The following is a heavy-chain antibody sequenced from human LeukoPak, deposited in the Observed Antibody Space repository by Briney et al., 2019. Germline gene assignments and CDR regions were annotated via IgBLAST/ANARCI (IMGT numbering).Heavy chain of an antibody. J-gene: IGHJ4*02. CDR1: GASISSYY. V-gene: IGHV4-4*07. CDR3: ARDFYGDDGHHPFDY. CDR2: IYASGNT. D-gene: IGHD2/OR15-2a*01. Sequence: SETLSLTCSVSGASISSYYWNWIRQSAGKGLEWVGRIYASGNTNYNPSLKSRVTISMDKSKNQFSLNLKSVTAADTAIYYCARDFYGDDGHHPFDYWGQGVLVTVSS.